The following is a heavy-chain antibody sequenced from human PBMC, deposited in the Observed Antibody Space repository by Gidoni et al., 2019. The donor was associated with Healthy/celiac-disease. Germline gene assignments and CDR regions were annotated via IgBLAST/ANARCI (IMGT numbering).Heavy chain of an antibody. J-gene: IGHJ4*02. CDR2: ISSSSSTI. CDR3: ARAAILTGYFFDY. Sequence: EVQLVESGGGLVQPGGSLRIACADSGFTFSSYSMNWVRQAPGKGLEWVSYISSSSSTIYYADSVKGRFTISRDNAKNSLYLQMNSLRDEDTAVYYCARAAILTGYFFDYWGQGTLVTVSS. D-gene: IGHD3-9*01. CDR1: GFTFSSYS. V-gene: IGHV3-48*02.